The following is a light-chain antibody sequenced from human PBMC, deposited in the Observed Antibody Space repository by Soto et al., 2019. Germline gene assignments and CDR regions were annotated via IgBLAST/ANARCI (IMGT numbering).Light chain of an antibody. CDR1: QSVSSNY. CDR3: RQYISAPET. CDR2: GAS. J-gene: IGKJ1*01. V-gene: IGKV3-20*01. Sequence: EILVTQSPGTLFFSPRERATLSRRASQSVSSNYLAWYQQKPGQAPRLLIYGASSRATGTPDRFSGSGSGTDFTLTISRLEPEDFAVYHCRQYISAPETFGERTKVDIK.